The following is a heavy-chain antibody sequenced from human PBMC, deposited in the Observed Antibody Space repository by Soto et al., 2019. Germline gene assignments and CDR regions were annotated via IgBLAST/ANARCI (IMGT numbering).Heavy chain of an antibody. CDR3: AKGPHSSGWHYFDY. V-gene: IGHV3-23*01. Sequence: GGSLRLSCAASGFTFSSYAMSWVRQAPGKGLEWISGITGSGGTTYYADSVKGRFTISRDNSENTLYLQMISLRDEDMAIYYCAKGPHSSGWHYFDYWGQGTLVTVYS. CDR2: ITGSGGTT. J-gene: IGHJ4*02. CDR1: GFTFSSYA. D-gene: IGHD6-19*01.